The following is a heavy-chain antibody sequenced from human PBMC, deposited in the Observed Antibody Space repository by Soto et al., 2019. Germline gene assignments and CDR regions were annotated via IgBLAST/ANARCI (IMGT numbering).Heavy chain of an antibody. D-gene: IGHD6-19*01. V-gene: IGHV3-74*01. J-gene: IGHJ5*02. CDR3: ARPYSSGWCNWFDP. CDR2: INSDGSST. Sequence: GGSLRLSCAASGFTFSSYWMHWVRQAPGKGLVWVSRINSDGSSTSYADSVKGRFTISRDNAKNTLYLQMNSLRDEDTAVYYCARPYSSGWCNWFDPWGQGTLVTVSS. CDR1: GFTFSSYW.